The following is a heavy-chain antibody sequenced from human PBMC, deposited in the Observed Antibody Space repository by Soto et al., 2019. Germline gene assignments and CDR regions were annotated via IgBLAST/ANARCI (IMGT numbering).Heavy chain of an antibody. CDR1: GFTFSSYA. CDR3: AKGTGLGYYYYYGMDV. Sequence: EVQLLESGGGLVQPGGSLRLSCAASGFTFSSYAMNWVRQAPGKGLEWVSAISGSGGSTYYADSVKGQLTISRDNSNNTLYLQMNSLRAEDTAVYYCAKGTGLGYYYYYGMDVWGQGTTVTVSS. D-gene: IGHD3-16*01. V-gene: IGHV3-23*01. CDR2: ISGSGGST. J-gene: IGHJ6*02.